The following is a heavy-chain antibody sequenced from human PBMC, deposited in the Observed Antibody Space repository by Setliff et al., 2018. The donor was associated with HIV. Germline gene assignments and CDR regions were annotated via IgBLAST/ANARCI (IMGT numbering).Heavy chain of an antibody. Sequence: PSETLSLTCAVSGYSISSGFYWSWMRQPPGEGLEWIGSIYQSGNTNYNPSLESRLTISVDTAKNQFSLKLSSVTAADTAVYYCAAATTLLSPRAWGQGTLVTVSS. D-gene: IGHD2-15*01. CDR3: AAATTLLSPRA. CDR2: IYQSGNT. CDR1: GYSISSGFY. J-gene: IGHJ5*02. V-gene: IGHV4-38-2*01.